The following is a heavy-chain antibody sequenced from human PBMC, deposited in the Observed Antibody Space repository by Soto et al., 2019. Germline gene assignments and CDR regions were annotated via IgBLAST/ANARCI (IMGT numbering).Heavy chain of an antibody. V-gene: IGHV1-69*13. CDR3: ARSRANYYDSRGYYYSTFDY. CDR2: IIPMFGTA. J-gene: IGHJ4*02. CDR1: GGTFSSYA. D-gene: IGHD3-22*01. Sequence: SVKVSCKTSGGTFSSYATSWVRQAPGQGLEWMGGIIPMFGTANYAQKFQGRVTITADESTSTAYMELSSLRSEDTAVYYCARSRANYYDSRGYYYSTFDYWGQGTLVTVSS.